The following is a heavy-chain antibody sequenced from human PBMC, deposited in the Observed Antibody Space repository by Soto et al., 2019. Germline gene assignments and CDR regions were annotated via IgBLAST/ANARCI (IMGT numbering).Heavy chain of an antibody. Sequence: SVKVSCKASGGTFNRYSISWVRQAPGQGLEWMGRIIPMFGITNYAQKFQGRVMITADKSANTAYMEVSGLRSEDTAMYYCATFYEGDCTTTTCYGDFDYWGQGTLVTVSS. CDR3: ATFYEGDCTTTTCYGDFDY. D-gene: IGHD2-2*01. J-gene: IGHJ4*02. V-gene: IGHV1-69*02. CDR2: IIPMFGIT. CDR1: GGTFNRYS.